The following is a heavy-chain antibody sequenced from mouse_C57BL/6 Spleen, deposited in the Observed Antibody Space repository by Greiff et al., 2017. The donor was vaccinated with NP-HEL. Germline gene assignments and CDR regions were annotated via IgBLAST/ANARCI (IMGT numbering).Heavy chain of an antibody. J-gene: IGHJ4*01. CDR2: IHPNSGST. D-gene: IGHD2-14*01. Sequence: VQLQQPGAELVKPGASVKLSCKSSGYTFTSYWMHWVKQRPGQGLEWIGMIHPNSGSTNYNEKFKSKATLTVDKSSSTAYMQLSSLTSEDSAVDYCARDGLGRYGAMDYWGQGTSVTVSS. CDR3: ARDGLGRYGAMDY. V-gene: IGHV1-64*01. CDR1: GYTFTSYW.